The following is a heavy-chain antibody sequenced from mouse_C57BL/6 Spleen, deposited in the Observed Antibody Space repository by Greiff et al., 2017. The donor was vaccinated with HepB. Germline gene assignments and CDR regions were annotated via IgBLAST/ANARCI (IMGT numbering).Heavy chain of an antibody. CDR3: ARSDYGSSHVDY. CDR1: GYTFTSYG. Sequence: VQLQQSGAELARPGASVKLSCKASGYTFTSYGISWVKQRTGQGLEWIGEIYPRSGNTYYNEKFKGKATLTADKSSSTAYKELSSLTSEDSAVYCGARSDYGSSHVDYWGQGTTLTVAA. V-gene: IGHV1-81*01. D-gene: IGHD1-1*01. J-gene: IGHJ2*01. CDR2: IYPRSGNT.